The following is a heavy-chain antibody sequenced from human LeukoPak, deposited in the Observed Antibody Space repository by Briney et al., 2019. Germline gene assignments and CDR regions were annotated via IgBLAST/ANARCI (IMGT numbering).Heavy chain of an antibody. CDR3: ARVGSGSPRLWGY. J-gene: IGHJ4*02. V-gene: IGHV1-2*02. Sequence: ASLKVSCKASGYTFTGYYMHWVRQAPGQGLEWMGWINPNSGGTNYAQKFQGRVTMTRDTSISTAYMELSRLRSDDTAVYYCARVGSGSPRLWGYWGQGTLVTVSS. CDR2: INPNSGGT. CDR1: GYTFTGYY. D-gene: IGHD3-10*01.